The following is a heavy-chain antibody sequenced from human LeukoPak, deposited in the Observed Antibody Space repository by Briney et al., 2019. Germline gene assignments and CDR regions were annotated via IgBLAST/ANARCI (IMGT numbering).Heavy chain of an antibody. CDR2: ISSSSSYI. D-gene: IGHD3-22*01. CDR3: ARADTMIVVAAAFDI. Sequence: PGGSLRLSCAASGFTFSSYSMNWDRQAPGKGLEWVSSISSSSSYIYYADSVKGRFTISRDNAKNSLYLQMNSLRAEDTAVYYCARADTMIVVAAAFDIWGQGTMVTVSS. J-gene: IGHJ3*02. V-gene: IGHV3-21*01. CDR1: GFTFSSYS.